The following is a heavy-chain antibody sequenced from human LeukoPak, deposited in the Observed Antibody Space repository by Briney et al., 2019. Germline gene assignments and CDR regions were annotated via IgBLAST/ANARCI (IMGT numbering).Heavy chain of an antibody. J-gene: IGHJ4*02. CDR1: GYIFTSYG. CDR3: ASIAYSSGWYDFDY. V-gene: IGHV1-18*01. CDR2: ISAYNGNT. Sequence: GASVKVSCKASGYIFTSYGISWVRQAPGQGLEWMGWISAYNGNTNYAQKLQGRVTMTTDTSTSTAYMELRSLRSDDTAVYYCASIAYSSGWYDFDYWGQGTLVTVSS. D-gene: IGHD6-19*01.